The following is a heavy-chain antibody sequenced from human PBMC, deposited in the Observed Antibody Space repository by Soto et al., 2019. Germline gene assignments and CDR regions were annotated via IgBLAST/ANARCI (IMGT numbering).Heavy chain of an antibody. V-gene: IGHV4-59*02. CDR3: AKDSGYNYGYFRWFDP. CDR1: GGSVSSHN. D-gene: IGHD5-18*01. CDR2: IFYSGST. Sequence: SSETLSLTCTVSGGSVSSHNWSWVRQPPGRGLEWIGHIFYSGSTNYNPALKSRVTISVDTSKSQFSLKLSSVTAADTAVYYCAKDSGYNYGYFRWFDPWGQGTLVTVSS. J-gene: IGHJ5*02.